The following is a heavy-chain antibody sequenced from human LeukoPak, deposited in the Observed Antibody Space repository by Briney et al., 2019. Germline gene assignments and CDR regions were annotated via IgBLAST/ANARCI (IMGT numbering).Heavy chain of an antibody. CDR2: IVVGSGNT. CDR3: SATGDYDGSGYYDY. J-gene: IGHJ4*02. Sequence: ASVKVSCKASGFTFTSSAMQWVRQARGQRLEWIGWIVVGSGNTNYAQKFQERVTITRDMSTSTAYMELSSLRSEDTAVSYLSATGDYDGSGYYDYWGQGTLVTVSS. V-gene: IGHV1-58*02. CDR1: GFTFTSSA. D-gene: IGHD3-22*01.